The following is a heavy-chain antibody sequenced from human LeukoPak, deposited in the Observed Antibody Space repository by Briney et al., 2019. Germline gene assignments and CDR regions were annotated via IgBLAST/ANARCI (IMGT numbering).Heavy chain of an antibody. CDR1: GGSFSGYY. V-gene: IGHV4-34*01. D-gene: IGHD1-26*01. CDR3: ARQYSGSFDEKYNWFDP. J-gene: IGHJ5*02. Sequence: SETLSLTCAVYGGSFSGYYWSWIRQPPGKGLEWIGEINHSGSTNYNPSLKSRVTISVDTSKNQFSLKLSSVTAADTAVYYCARQYSGSFDEKYNWFDPWGQGTLVTVSS. CDR2: INHSGST.